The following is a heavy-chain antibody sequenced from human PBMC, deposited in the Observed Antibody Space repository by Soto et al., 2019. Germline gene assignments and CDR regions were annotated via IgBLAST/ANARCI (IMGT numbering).Heavy chain of an antibody. J-gene: IGHJ4*02. CDR2: IYYTGST. Sequence: QVQLQESGPGLVKPSQTLSLTCTVSGGSISSGGYYWSWIRQHPGKGLEWIGYIYYTGSTYYNPSLNSRVTISVDTSKNQFSLKLSSVTAADTAVYYCARVGPRNYYDSSGYYYYFAYWGQGTLVTVSS. V-gene: IGHV4-31*03. CDR1: GGSISSGGYY. CDR3: ARVGPRNYYDSSGYYYYFAY. D-gene: IGHD3-22*01.